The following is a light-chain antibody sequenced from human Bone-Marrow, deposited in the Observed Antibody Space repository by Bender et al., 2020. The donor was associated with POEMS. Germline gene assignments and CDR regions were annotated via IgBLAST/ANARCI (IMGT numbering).Light chain of an antibody. CDR3: QVWDSTTYHWV. CDR1: NIGRKG. CDR2: DET. V-gene: IGLV3-21*02. J-gene: IGLJ3*02. Sequence: SYVLTQPPSVSVAPGQTATITCGGNNIGRKGVQWYQQNPGQAPVLVVSDETDRPSGIPDRFSGYNSGNTATLTINRVEAEDEADYYCQVWDSTTYHWVFGGGTKLTVL.